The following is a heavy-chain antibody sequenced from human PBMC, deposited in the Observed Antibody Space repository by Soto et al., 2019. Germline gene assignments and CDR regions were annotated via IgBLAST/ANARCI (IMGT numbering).Heavy chain of an antibody. J-gene: IGHJ6*02. CDR2: INAGNGNT. CDR3: ARTQYYDFWSGIYYYYYGMDV. Sequence: VQLVQSGAEVKKPGASVKVSCKASGYTFTSYAMHWVRQAPGQRLEWMGWINAGNGNTKYSQKFQGRVTITRDTSASTAYMELSSLRSEDTAVYYCARTQYYDFWSGIYYYYYGMDVWGQGTTVTVSS. CDR1: GYTFTSYA. D-gene: IGHD3-3*01. V-gene: IGHV1-3*01.